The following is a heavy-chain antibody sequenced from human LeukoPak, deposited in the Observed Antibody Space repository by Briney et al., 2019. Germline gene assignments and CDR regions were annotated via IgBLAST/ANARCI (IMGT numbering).Heavy chain of an antibody. CDR1: GGTFSSYA. V-gene: IGHV1-69*06. J-gene: IGHJ4*02. CDR3: AKADYASGTYGAFDY. CDR2: IIPIFGTA. Sequence: ASVKVSCKASGGTFSSYAISWVRQAPGQGLEWMGGIIPIFGTANYAQKFQGRVTITADKSTSTVYMELSSLRSEDTAVYYCAKADYASGTYGAFDYWGQGTLVTVSS. D-gene: IGHD3-10*01.